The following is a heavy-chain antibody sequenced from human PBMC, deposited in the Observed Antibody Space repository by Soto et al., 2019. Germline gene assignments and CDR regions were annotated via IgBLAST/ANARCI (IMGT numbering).Heavy chain of an antibody. Sequence: GSLRLSCAASGFSFSSYAMSWVRQAPPQGLEWVSSISTRGGRTYYAGSVKGRFSISRDNSANAVYLDMDNLRAEDTGIYYCAKEFYYDASGQYSDLYFDSWGQGALVTVSS. CDR1: GFSFSSYA. D-gene: IGHD3-22*01. V-gene: IGHV3-23*01. J-gene: IGHJ4*02. CDR2: ISTRGGRT. CDR3: AKEFYYDASGQYSDLYFDS.